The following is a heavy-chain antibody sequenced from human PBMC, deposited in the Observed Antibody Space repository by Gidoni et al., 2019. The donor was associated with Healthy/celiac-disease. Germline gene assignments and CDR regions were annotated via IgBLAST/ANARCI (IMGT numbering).Heavy chain of an antibody. D-gene: IGHD3-22*01. CDR1: GGSISSYY. V-gene: IGHV4-59*01. CDR3: ASLIYDSSGYYPALYFQH. Sequence: QVQLQESGPGLVKPSETLSLTCTVSGGSISSYYWSWIRQPPGKGLEWIGYIYYSGSINYNPSLKSRVTISVDTSKNQFSLKLSSVTAADTAVYYCASLIYDSSGYYPALYFQHWGQGTLVTVSS. J-gene: IGHJ1*01. CDR2: IYYSGSI.